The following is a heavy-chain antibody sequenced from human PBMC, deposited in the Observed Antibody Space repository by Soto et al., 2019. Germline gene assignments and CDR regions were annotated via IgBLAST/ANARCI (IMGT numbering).Heavy chain of an antibody. CDR3: ARMATFGSLNWFDP. CDR2: MNPGSGDT. J-gene: IGHJ5*02. Sequence: ASAKVSCKASGYSFTNNEVTWVRQATGQGLEWMGWMNPGSGDTGYAQKFQGRVTMTRDISIATAYMELSSLRSDDTAIYDCARMATFGSLNWFDPWGQGTLVTVSS. CDR1: GYSFTNNE. V-gene: IGHV1-8*01. D-gene: IGHD3-16*01.